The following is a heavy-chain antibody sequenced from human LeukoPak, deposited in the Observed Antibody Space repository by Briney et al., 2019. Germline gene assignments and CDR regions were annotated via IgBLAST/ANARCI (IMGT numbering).Heavy chain of an antibody. V-gene: IGHV4-34*01. Sequence: SETLSLTCAVYGGSFSGYYWSWIRQPPGKGLEWIGEINHSGSTNYNPSLESRVTISVDTSKNQFSLKLSSVTAADTAVYYCARPAIAAADVYWFDPWGQGTLVTVSS. CDR2: INHSGST. D-gene: IGHD6-13*01. CDR1: GGSFSGYY. J-gene: IGHJ5*02. CDR3: ARPAIAAADVYWFDP.